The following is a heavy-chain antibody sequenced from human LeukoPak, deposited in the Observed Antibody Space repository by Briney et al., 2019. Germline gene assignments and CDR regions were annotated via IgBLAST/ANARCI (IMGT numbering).Heavy chain of an antibody. CDR2: ISSSSSTI. J-gene: IGHJ4*02. Sequence: GGSLRLSCAASGFTFSSYSMTWVRQAPGKGLEWVSYISSSSSTICYADSVKGRFTISRDNAKNSLYLQMNSLRAEDTAVYYCARDQHDYVWGSPLDYWGQGTLVTVSS. V-gene: IGHV3-48*01. CDR1: GFTFSSYS. D-gene: IGHD3-16*01. CDR3: ARDQHDYVWGSPLDY.